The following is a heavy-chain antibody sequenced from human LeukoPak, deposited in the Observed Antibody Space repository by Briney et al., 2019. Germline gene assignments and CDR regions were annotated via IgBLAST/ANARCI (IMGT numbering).Heavy chain of an antibody. CDR1: GGSFSDYH. Sequence: SETLSLTCAVSGGSFSDYHWSWIRQPPGKGLEWIGEINHSGSTNYNPSLKSRVTISVDTSKNQFSLKLSSVTAADTAVYYCARHGGYCSSTSCYSSYYFDYWGQGTLVTVSS. J-gene: IGHJ4*02. CDR2: INHSGST. V-gene: IGHV4-34*01. D-gene: IGHD2-2*01. CDR3: ARHGGYCSSTSCYSSYYFDY.